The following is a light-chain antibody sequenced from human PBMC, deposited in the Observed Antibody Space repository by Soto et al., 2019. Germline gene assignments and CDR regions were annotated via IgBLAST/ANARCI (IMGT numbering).Light chain of an antibody. J-gene: IGLJ2*01. CDR1: SGNSSYA. Sequence: QPVLTQSPSASASLGASVKLTCTLSSGNSSYAIAWHQQQPEKGPRYLMKLNSDGSHSKGDGIPDRFSGSSSGAERYRAISSLQSEDEADYYCQTWGSGTVVFGGGTKLTVL. CDR2: LNSDGSH. CDR3: QTWGSGTVV. V-gene: IGLV4-69*01.